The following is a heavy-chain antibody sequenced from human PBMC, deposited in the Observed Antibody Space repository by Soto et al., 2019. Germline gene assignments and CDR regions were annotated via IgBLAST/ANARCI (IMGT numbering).Heavy chain of an antibody. J-gene: IGHJ6*02. V-gene: IGHV3-53*01. CDR3: ARDEAGYYYGMDV. CDR2: IYSGGST. Sequence: VGSLRLSCAASGFTVSSNYMSWVRQAPGKGLEWVSVIYSGGSTYYADSVKGRFTISRDNSKNTLYLQMNSLRAEDTAVYYCARDEAGYYYGMDVWGQGTTVTVSS. D-gene: IGHD6-19*01. CDR1: GFTVSSNY.